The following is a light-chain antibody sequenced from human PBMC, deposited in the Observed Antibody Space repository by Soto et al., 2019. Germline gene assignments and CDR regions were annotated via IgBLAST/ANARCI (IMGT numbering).Light chain of an antibody. V-gene: IGKV1-39*01. CDR2: SSS. Sequence: DIQMTQSPSSLSASAGDTVTITCRASQNIADYLSWYQQKPGKAPKLLMYSSSILHDGVSSRFSGDGSGTALTLTVPGLPSEDIATYCCLHTFPSYRSFGGGTTVEVK. CDR1: QNIADY. CDR3: LHTFPSYRS. J-gene: IGKJ4*01.